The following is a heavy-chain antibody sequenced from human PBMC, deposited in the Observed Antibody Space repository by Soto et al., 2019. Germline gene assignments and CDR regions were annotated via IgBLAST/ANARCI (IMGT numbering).Heavy chain of an antibody. V-gene: IGHV3-48*03. CDR2: ISSRVHNI. CDR3: ARRGLQTSASGSYYKTYGLDV. CDR1: GLILTSYD. D-gene: IGHD3-10*01. Sequence: PGGSLRLSCAPSGLILTSYDMKWVRQAEGKGLEWVSYISSRVHNIHYADSVKGRFSISRHLAKSSLYLQMSSQLAEDPGLYYVARRGLQTSASGSYYKTYGLDVWGQGTMVTVSS. J-gene: IGHJ6*02.